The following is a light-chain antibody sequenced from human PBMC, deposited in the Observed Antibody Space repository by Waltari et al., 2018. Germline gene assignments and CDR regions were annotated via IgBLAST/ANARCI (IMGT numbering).Light chain of an antibody. V-gene: IGLV1-51*01. CDR2: DKN. Sequence: QSVLTQPPSVSAAPGQKVSISCSGSSSNIGKNYVSWYQQPPGTAPKLIIYDKNKRPSGIPDRFSGSKSGTSATLGITGLQTGDEADYYCATWDSSLSVGHVVFGGGTKLTVL. J-gene: IGLJ2*01. CDR1: SSNIGKNY. CDR3: ATWDSSLSVGHVV.